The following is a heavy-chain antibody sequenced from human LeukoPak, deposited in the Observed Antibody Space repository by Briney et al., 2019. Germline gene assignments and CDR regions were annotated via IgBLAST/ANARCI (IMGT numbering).Heavy chain of an antibody. J-gene: IGHJ4*02. CDR2: ISGSGGST. Sequence: GGSLRLSCAASGFTFSSYAMSWVRQAPGKGLQWVSAISGSGGSTYYADSVKGRFTISRDNSKNTLYLQMNSLRAEDTAVYYCAKVFRYYDSSGYYFEDYWGQGTLVTVSS. CDR3: AKVFRYYDSSGYYFEDY. V-gene: IGHV3-23*01. CDR1: GFTFSSYA. D-gene: IGHD3-22*01.